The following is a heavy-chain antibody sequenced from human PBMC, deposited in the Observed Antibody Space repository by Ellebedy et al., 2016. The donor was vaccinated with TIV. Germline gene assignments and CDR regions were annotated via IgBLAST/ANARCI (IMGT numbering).Heavy chain of an antibody. D-gene: IGHD1-26*01. J-gene: IGHJ4*02. CDR3: ARDVGIVGATEAAYYFDY. CDR1: GGTFSSYA. CDR2: IIPILGIA. V-gene: IGHV1-69*04. Sequence: ASVKVSCKASGGTFSSYAISWVRQAPGQGLEWMGRIIPILGIANYAQKLQGRVTMTRDTSTSTVYMELSSLRSEDTAVYYCARDVGIVGATEAAYYFDYWGQGTLVTVSS.